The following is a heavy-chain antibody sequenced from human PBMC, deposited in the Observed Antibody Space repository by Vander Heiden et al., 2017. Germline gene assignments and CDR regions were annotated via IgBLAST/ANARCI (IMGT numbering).Heavy chain of an antibody. D-gene: IGHD3-10*01. J-gene: IGHJ4*02. CDR1: GFTFTSYA. V-gene: IGHV3-33*01. Sequence: QVQLVESGGGVVQPGRSLRLSCAACGFTFTSYAMNWVRQAPGEGLEWVALIWYDGSNKYYADSVKGRFTISRDDSKNTVYLQMNNLRAEDTAVYYCARETGRDGYTIGSYWGQGALVTVSS. CDR3: ARETGRDGYTIGSY. CDR2: IWYDGSNK.